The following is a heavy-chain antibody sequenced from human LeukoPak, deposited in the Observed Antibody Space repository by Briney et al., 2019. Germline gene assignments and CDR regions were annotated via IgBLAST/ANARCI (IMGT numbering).Heavy chain of an antibody. V-gene: IGHV1-2*02. J-gene: IGHJ4*02. CDR3: ARTTWIQLNADY. CDR2: INPNSGGT. D-gene: IGHD5-18*01. Sequence: ASVKVSCKASGYTFTSYGISWVRQAPGQGLEWMGWINPNSGGTNYAQKFQGRVTMTRDTSISTAYMELSRLRSDDTAVYYCARTTWIQLNADYWGQGTLVTVSS. CDR1: GYTFTSYG.